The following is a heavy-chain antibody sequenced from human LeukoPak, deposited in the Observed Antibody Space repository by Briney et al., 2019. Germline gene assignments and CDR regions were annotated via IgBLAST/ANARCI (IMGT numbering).Heavy chain of an antibody. CDR3: ARSSDWNYDYYYHMDV. V-gene: IGHV4-34*01. CDR2: INHSGST. Sequence: SETLSLTCAVYGGSFSGYYWSWIRQPPGKGLEWIGEINHSGSTNYNPSLKSRVTISVDTSKNQFSLKLSSVTAADTAVYYCARSSDWNYDYYYHMDVWGKGTTVTVSS. J-gene: IGHJ6*03. CDR1: GGSFSGYY. D-gene: IGHD1-1*01.